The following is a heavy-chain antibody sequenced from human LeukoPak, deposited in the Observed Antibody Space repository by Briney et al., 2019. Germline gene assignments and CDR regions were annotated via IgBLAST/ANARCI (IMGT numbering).Heavy chain of an antibody. Sequence: SVKVSCKASGGTFSSYAISWVRQAPGQGLEWMGGIIPILGTANYAQKFQGRVTITTDESTSTAYTELSSLRSEDTAVYYCARDRGGNIAAAGTLYYYYYMDVWGKGTTVTVSS. V-gene: IGHV1-69*05. D-gene: IGHD6-13*01. CDR3: ARDRGGNIAAAGTLYYYYYMDV. J-gene: IGHJ6*03. CDR1: GGTFSSYA. CDR2: IIPILGTA.